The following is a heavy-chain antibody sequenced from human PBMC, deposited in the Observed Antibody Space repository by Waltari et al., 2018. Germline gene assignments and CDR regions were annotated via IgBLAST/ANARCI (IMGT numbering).Heavy chain of an antibody. CDR3: ARDGGEYSGYDPDAFDI. CDR1: GGSISSND. V-gene: IGHV4-59*01. Sequence: QVQLQESGPGLVKPSETLSLPCTVAGGSISSNDWSWIRQPPGKGLAGIGYIYYSGSTNYNPTLKSRVTISVDTSKNQFSLKLSSVTAADTAVYYCARDGGEYSGYDPDAFDIWGQGTMVTVSS. D-gene: IGHD5-12*01. J-gene: IGHJ3*02. CDR2: IYYSGST.